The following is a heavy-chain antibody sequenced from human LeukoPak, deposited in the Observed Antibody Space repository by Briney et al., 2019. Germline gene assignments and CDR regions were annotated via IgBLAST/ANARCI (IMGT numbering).Heavy chain of an antibody. J-gene: IGHJ3*02. Sequence: SETLSLTCTVSGGSISSYYWSWIRQPPGKGLEWIGYIYYSGSTNYNPSLKSRVTISVDTSKNQFSLNLSSVTAADTAVYYCARSDYHNSGSHTVFDAFDIWGQGTRVTVSS. CDR2: IYYSGST. D-gene: IGHD3-10*01. CDR1: GGSISSYY. V-gene: IGHV4-59*01. CDR3: ARSDYHNSGSHTVFDAFDI.